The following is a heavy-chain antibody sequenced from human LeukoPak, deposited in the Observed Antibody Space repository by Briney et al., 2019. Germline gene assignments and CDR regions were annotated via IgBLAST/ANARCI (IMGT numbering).Heavy chain of an antibody. V-gene: IGHV4-34*01. Sequence: SETLSLTCAVSGGSLSGYYWTWIRQPPGKGLEWIGEINHSGSTNYNPSLKSRVTISVDTSKNQFSLKLSSVTAADTAVYYCARMPRGYSYGTGYYYYYMDVWGKGTTVTISS. CDR2: INHSGST. J-gene: IGHJ6*03. CDR1: GGSLSGYY. CDR3: ARMPRGYSYGTGYYYYYMDV. D-gene: IGHD5-18*01.